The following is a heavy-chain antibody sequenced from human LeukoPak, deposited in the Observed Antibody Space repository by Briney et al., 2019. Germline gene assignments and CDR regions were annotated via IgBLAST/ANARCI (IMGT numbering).Heavy chain of an antibody. Sequence: ASVKVSCKASGYTFTSYDINWVRQAPGQGLEWMGWISAYNGNTNYAQKLQGRVTMTTDTSTSTAYMELRSLRSDDTAVYYCARVGTANYGWYFDLWGRGTLVTVSS. D-gene: IGHD1-7*01. CDR2: ISAYNGNT. J-gene: IGHJ2*01. CDR1: GYTFTSYD. V-gene: IGHV1-18*01. CDR3: ARVGTANYGWYFDL.